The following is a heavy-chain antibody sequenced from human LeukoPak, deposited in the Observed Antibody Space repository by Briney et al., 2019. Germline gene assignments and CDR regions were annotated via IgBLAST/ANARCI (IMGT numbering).Heavy chain of an antibody. CDR3: ARGGCSGGSCYNPFDP. V-gene: IGHV3-21*04. CDR2: ISSSSSYI. CDR1: GFTFSSYS. Sequence: GGSLRLSCAASGFTFSSYSMNWVRQAPGKGLEWVSSISSSSSYIYYADSVKGRFTISRDNAKNSLYLQMNSLRAEDTAVYYCARGGCSGGSCYNPFDPWGQGTLVTVSS. D-gene: IGHD2-15*01. J-gene: IGHJ5*02.